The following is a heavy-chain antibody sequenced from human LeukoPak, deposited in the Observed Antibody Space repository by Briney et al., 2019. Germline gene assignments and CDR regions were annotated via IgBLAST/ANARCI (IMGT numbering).Heavy chain of an antibody. Sequence: TGGSLRLSCAVSGFTFTNAWMSWVRQAPGKGLEWLGRIKSDTDGGTTDYAVPVKARFTISRDDSRNTVFLEMNSLETDDTAVYYCSTGYGTNDFWGQGTLVTVSS. CDR1: GFTFTNAW. CDR3: STGYGTNDF. D-gene: IGHD1-1*01. CDR2: IKSDTDGGTT. J-gene: IGHJ4*02. V-gene: IGHV3-15*01.